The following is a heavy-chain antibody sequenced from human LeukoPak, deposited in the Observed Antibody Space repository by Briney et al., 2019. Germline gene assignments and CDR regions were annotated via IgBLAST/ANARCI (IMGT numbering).Heavy chain of an antibody. CDR1: GFSFSGYG. CDR3: AKDYNNGFDY. CDR2: IRYDGSTK. Sequence: GGSLRLSCAASGFSFSGYGMHWVRQAPGKGLEWVTFIRYDGSTKSYADSVKGRFTIARDNSKNTLYLQMNSLRAEDTAVYFCAKDYNNGFDYWGQGALVTVSS. D-gene: IGHD1-14*01. J-gene: IGHJ4*02. V-gene: IGHV3-30*02.